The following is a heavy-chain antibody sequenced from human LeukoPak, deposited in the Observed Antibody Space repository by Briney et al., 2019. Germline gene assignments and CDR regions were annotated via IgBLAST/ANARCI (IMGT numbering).Heavy chain of an antibody. CDR2: ISYDGSNE. CDR3: ASRGLTGSYYYMDV. Sequence: GGSLRLSCAASGFTFSSYAMSWVRQAPGKGLEWVAIISYDGSNEYYADSVKGRFTISRDNSKNTVYLQVNSLRPEDTAVYYCASRGLTGSYYYMDVWGKGTTVTVSS. D-gene: IGHD2-8*02. CDR1: GFTFSSYA. J-gene: IGHJ6*03. V-gene: IGHV3-30-3*01.